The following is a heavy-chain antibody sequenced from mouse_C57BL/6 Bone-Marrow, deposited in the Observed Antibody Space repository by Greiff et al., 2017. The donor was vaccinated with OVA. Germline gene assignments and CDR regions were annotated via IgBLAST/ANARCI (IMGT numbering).Heavy chain of an antibody. CDR2: IDPETGGT. D-gene: IGHD1-1*01. CDR1: GYTFTDYE. CDR3: TRGGVITTVVATGFDV. V-gene: IGHV1-15*01. J-gene: IGHJ1*03. Sequence: VQLQESGAELVRPGASVTLSCKASGYTFTDYEMHWVKQTPVHGLEWIGAIDPETGGTAYNQKFKGKAILTADKSSSTAYMELRSLTSEYSAVYYCTRGGVITTVVATGFDVCGTGTTVTVSS.